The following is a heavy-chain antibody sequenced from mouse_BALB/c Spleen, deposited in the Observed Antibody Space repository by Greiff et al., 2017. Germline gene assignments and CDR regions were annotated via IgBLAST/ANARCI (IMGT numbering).Heavy chain of an antibody. J-gene: IGHJ3*01. Sequence: EVKLQESGPGLVKPSQSLSLTCTVTGYSITSDYAWNWIRQFPGNKLEWMGYISYSGSTSYNPSLKSRISITRDTSKNQFFLQLNSVTTEDTATYYCARGSSYGFAYWGQGTLVTVSA. CDR2: ISYSGST. D-gene: IGHD1-1*01. CDR3: ARGSSYGFAY. CDR1: GYSITSDYA. V-gene: IGHV3-2*02.